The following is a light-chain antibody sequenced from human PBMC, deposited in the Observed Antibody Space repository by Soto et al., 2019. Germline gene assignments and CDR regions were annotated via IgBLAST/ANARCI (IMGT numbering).Light chain of an antibody. CDR1: QSVRSN. V-gene: IGKV3-15*01. Sequence: DIVMTQSPATQSVSPGERATLSCRARQSVRSNLAWYQQKPCQAPRLLIFGASTGATGIPARFSGSGSGTEFTLTISSLQSEDCAVYYCQQYNNWPPTFGQGTKVEIK. J-gene: IGKJ1*01. CDR2: GAS. CDR3: QQYNNWPPT.